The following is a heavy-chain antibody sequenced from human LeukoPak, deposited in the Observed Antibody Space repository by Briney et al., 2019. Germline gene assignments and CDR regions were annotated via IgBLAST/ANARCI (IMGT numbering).Heavy chain of an antibody. V-gene: IGHV7-4-1*02. CDR3: ARGAVLRYFDWPNNWFDP. D-gene: IGHD3-9*01. CDR1: GYTFTNYY. J-gene: IGHJ5*02. CDR2: INTNTGNP. Sequence: ASVKVSCKASGYTFTNYYIHWVRQAPGQGLEWMGWINTNTGNPTYAQGFTGRFVFSLDTSVSTAYLQISSLKAEDTAVYYCARGAVLRYFDWPNNWFDPWGQGTLVTVSS.